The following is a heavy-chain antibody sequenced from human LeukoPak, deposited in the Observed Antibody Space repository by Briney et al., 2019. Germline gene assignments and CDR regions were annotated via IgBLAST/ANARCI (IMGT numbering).Heavy chain of an antibody. CDR2: ISYDGSNR. V-gene: IGHV3-30*15. CDR3: ARGKSIAARPMARGGYFDY. J-gene: IGHJ4*02. D-gene: IGHD6-6*01. Sequence: GRSLRLSCAASGFTFSSYAMHWVRQAPGKGLEWVAVISYDGSNRYYADSVKGRFTISRDNSKNTLYLQMSSLRAEDTAVYYCARGKSIAARPMARGGYFDYWGQGTLVTVSS. CDR1: GFTFSSYA.